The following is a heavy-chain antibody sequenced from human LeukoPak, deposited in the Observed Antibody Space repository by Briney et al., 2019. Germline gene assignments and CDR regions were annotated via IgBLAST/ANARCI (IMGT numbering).Heavy chain of an antibody. CDR2: IYYSGST. V-gene: IGHV4-39*01. CDR3: ARQIQLWTPDC. D-gene: IGHD5-18*01. J-gene: IGHJ4*02. CDR1: GGSISSSSYY. Sequence: RTSETLSLTCTVSGGSISSSSYYWGWIRQPPGKGLEWIGSIYYSGSTYYNPSLKSRVTISVDTSKNQFSLKLSSVTAADTAVYYCARQIQLWTPDCWGQGTLVTVSS.